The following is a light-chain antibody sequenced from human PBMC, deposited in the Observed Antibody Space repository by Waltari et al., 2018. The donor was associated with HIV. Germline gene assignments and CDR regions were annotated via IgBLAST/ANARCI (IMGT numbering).Light chain of an antibody. V-gene: IGKV4-1*01. Sequence: DIVLTQSPETLSVSLGERAAINCKSAKSVLSPSNNVNYFAWYQQRPGQPPTLLFSEASSRSSGVPARFTASGSRTDFTLTIDDLQADDVAVYFCQQYYSTPTFGRGTQLV. CDR2: EAS. CDR1: KSVLSPSNNVNY. J-gene: IGKJ5*01. CDR3: QQYYSTPT.